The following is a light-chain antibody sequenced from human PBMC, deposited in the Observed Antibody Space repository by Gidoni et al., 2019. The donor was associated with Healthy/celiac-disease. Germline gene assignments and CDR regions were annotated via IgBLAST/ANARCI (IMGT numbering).Light chain of an antibody. CDR3: QQYDNLWT. J-gene: IGKJ3*01. Sequence: DIQMTQSPSSLSASVGDSVTITCQASQDISNYLNWYQQKPGKAPKLLIYDASNLETGVPSRFSGSGSGTDFTFTISSLQPEDIATYYCQQYDNLWTFGPGTKVDIK. CDR1: QDISNY. V-gene: IGKV1-33*01. CDR2: DAS.